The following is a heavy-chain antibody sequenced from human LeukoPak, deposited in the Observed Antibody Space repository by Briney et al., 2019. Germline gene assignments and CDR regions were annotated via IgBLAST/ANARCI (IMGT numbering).Heavy chain of an antibody. CDR2: INPNSGGT. Sequence: ASVKVSCKASGYTFTGYYMHWVPQAPGQGLEWMGRINPNSGGTNYAQKFQGRVTMTRDTSIRTAYMELSRLRSDDTAVYYCARTAVRITIFGVVPNWFDPWGQGTLVTVSS. V-gene: IGHV1-2*06. CDR1: GYTFTGYY. CDR3: ARTAVRITIFGVVPNWFDP. D-gene: IGHD3-3*01. J-gene: IGHJ5*02.